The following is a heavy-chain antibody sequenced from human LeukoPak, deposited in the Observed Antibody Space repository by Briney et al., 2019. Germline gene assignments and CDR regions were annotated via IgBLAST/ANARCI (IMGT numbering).Heavy chain of an antibody. V-gene: IGHV4-39*01. J-gene: IGHJ4*02. Sequence: PSETLSLTCTVSGGSISSSSYYWGWIRQPPGKGLEWIGSIYYSGSTYYNPSLKSRVTISVDTSKNQFSLKLSSVTAADTAVYYCARLEVGYSYAVDYWGQGTLVTVSS. D-gene: IGHD5-18*01. CDR3: ARLEVGYSYAVDY. CDR1: GGSISSSSYY. CDR2: IYYSGST.